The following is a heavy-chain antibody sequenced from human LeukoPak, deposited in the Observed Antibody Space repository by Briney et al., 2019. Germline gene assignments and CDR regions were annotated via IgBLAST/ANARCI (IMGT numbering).Heavy chain of an antibody. J-gene: IGHJ3*02. D-gene: IGHD2-2*01. CDR3: ARGPGVFDI. Sequence: PGGSLRLSCVASGFMFSSYWMNWVRQAPGKGLVWVSRINSDGSSTSYADSVKGRFTISRDNAQNTLFLQMNSLRAEDTAVYYCARGPGVFDIWGQGTMVTVCS. V-gene: IGHV3-74*01. CDR1: GFMFSSYW. CDR2: INSDGSST.